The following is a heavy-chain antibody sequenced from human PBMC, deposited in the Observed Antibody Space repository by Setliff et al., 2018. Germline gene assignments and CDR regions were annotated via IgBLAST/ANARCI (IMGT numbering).Heavy chain of an antibody. D-gene: IGHD1-26*01. V-gene: IGHV4-4*08. Sequence: PSETLSLTCTVSGGSISSYYWSWIRQSPGKGLEWIGYIDTSGSTYYNPSLKSRVTISVDTSNNQFSLKVSSVTAADTAVYYCARAPPNRYSGSYEYFYMDVWGKGTTVTVSS. CDR2: IDTSGST. CDR3: ARAPPNRYSGSYEYFYMDV. J-gene: IGHJ6*03. CDR1: GGSISSYY.